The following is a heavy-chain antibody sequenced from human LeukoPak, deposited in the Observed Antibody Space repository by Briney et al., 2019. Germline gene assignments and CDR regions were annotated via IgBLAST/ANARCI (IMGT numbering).Heavy chain of an antibody. CDR2: IIPIFGTA. CDR1: GGTFSSYA. J-gene: IGHJ4*02. V-gene: IGHV1-69*05. CDR3: ACLDYGGNAAFDY. Sequence: SVKVSCKASGGTFSSYAISWVRQAPGQGLEWMGGIIPIFGTANYARKFQGRVRLTTDESTRTAYMELSSLRSEHTAVYYCACLDYGGNAAFDYWGQGTLVTVSS. D-gene: IGHD4-23*01.